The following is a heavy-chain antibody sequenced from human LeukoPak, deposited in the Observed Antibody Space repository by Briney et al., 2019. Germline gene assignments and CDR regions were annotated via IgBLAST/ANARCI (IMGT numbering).Heavy chain of an antibody. V-gene: IGHV3-21*01. Sequence: GGSLGLSCAASGLTVSSNSMSRGRQAPGKGLEWVSSITSSGSHIYYADSVKGRFTISRDNAKNALYMLMNSLRAEDTAVYYCARAPFRDYFGSGTYFDFWGPGSLVTVSS. J-gene: IGHJ4*02. CDR2: ITSSGSHI. D-gene: IGHD3-10*01. CDR1: GLTVSSNS. CDR3: ARAPFRDYFGSGTYFDF.